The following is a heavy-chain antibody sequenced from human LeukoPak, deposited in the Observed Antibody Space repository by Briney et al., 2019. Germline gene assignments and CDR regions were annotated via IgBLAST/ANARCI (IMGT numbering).Heavy chain of an antibody. CDR1: GGTFSSYA. CDR3: GRAKGDGYNLIDY. CDR2: IIPIFGTA. V-gene: IGHV1-69*13. J-gene: IGHJ4*02. D-gene: IGHD5-24*01. Sequence: GASVKVSCKASGGTFSSYAISWVRQAPGQGLERMGGIIPIFGTANYAQKFQGRVTITADESTSTAYMELSSLASEDTAVYYCGRAKGDGYNLIDYWGQGTLVTVSS.